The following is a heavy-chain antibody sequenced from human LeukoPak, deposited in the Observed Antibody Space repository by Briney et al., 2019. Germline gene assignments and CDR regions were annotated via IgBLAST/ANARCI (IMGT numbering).Heavy chain of an antibody. CDR2: ISNDGDT. D-gene: IGHD6-19*01. CDR1: GFTVSSNY. J-gene: IGHJ4*01. V-gene: IGHV3-53*01. CDR3: AGDKTTGGWYEFDY. Sequence: PGGSLRLSCAASGFTVSSNYMSWVRQGPGKGLECVSVISNDGDTYYADSVKGRFTISRDTSKNTVSLQMNSLRAEDTVVYYCAGDKTTGGWYEFDYWGQGTLVTVSS.